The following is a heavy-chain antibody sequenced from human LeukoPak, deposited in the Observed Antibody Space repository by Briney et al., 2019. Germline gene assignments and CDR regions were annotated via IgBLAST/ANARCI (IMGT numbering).Heavy chain of an antibody. J-gene: IGHJ4*02. CDR2: INTDGSTS. Sequence: GGSLRLSCAASRFTFSNYWMHWVRQAPGKGLVWVSHINTDGSTSGYADSVKGRFTISRDNAKNTLYLQMNSLRPEDTAIYYCARSGGYIDYWGQGTLVTVSS. V-gene: IGHV3-74*01. D-gene: IGHD3-22*01. CDR3: ARSGGYIDY. CDR1: RFTFSNYW.